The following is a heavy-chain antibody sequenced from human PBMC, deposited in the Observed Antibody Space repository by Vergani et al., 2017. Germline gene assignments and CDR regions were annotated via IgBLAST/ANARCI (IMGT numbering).Heavy chain of an antibody. CDR1: GFTFSSYG. D-gene: IGHD6-6*01. J-gene: IGHJ4*02. V-gene: IGHV3-33*01. Sequence: QVQLVESGGGVVQPGRSLSLSCAVSGFTFSSYGMHWVRQAPGKGLEWVAVIWYDGSNKYYADSVKGRFTISRDNSKNTLYLQMNSLRAEDTAVYYCARDPGVEQLVPNYFDYWDQGTLVTVSS. CDR3: ARDPGVEQLVPNYFDY. CDR2: IWYDGSNK.